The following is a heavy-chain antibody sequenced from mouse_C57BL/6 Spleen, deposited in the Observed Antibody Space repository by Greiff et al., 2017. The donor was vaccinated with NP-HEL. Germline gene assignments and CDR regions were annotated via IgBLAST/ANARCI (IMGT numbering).Heavy chain of an antibody. CDR1: GFTFSSYT. Sequence: EVKLMESGGGLVKPGGSLKLSCAASGFTFSSYTMSWVRQTPEKRLEWVATISGGGGNTYYPDSVKGRFTISRDNAKNTLYLQMSSLRSEDTALYYCARHDDGYYAQGVDYWGQGTTLTVSS. J-gene: IGHJ2*01. D-gene: IGHD2-3*01. CDR2: ISGGGGNT. CDR3: ARHDDGYYAQGVDY. V-gene: IGHV5-9*01.